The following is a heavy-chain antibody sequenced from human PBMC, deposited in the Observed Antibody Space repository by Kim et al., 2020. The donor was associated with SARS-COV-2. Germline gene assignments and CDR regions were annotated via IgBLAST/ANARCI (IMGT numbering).Heavy chain of an antibody. V-gene: IGHV1-46*01. Sequence: QGRVTMTRDTSTSTVYMELSSLRSEDTAVYYCARVRGTTGTTDYYGMDVWGQGTTVTVSS. CDR3: ARVRGTTGTTDYYGMDV. J-gene: IGHJ6*02. D-gene: IGHD1-1*01.